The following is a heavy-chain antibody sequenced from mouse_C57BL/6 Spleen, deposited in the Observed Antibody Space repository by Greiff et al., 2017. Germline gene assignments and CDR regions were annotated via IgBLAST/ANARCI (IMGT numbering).Heavy chain of an antibody. D-gene: IGHD3-2*02. Sequence: VQLQQSVAELVRPGASVKLSCTASGFNIKNTYMHWVKQRPEQGLEWIGRIDPANGNTKYAPKFQGKATITADTSSNTADLQLSSLTSEDTAIYYCARSDSSGPNWFAYWGQGTLVTVSA. V-gene: IGHV14-3*01. CDR1: GFNIKNTY. J-gene: IGHJ3*01. CDR3: ARSDSSGPNWFAY. CDR2: IDPANGNT.